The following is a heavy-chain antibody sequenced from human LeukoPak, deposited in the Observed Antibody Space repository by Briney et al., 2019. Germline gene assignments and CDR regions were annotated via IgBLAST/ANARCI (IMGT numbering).Heavy chain of an antibody. CDR3: ARRASDGNFDY. Sequence: GGSLRLSCAASGFTFSSYSMNWVRQAPGKGLEWVSSISSSGSYIYYADSVKGRFTISRDNAKNSLYLQMNGLRAEDTAVYYCARRASDGNFDYWGQGTLVTVSS. CDR1: GFTFSSYS. CDR2: ISSSGSYI. V-gene: IGHV3-21*01. D-gene: IGHD4-17*01. J-gene: IGHJ4*02.